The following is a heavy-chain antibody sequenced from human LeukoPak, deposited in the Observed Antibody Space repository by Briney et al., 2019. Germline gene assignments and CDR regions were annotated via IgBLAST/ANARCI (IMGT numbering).Heavy chain of an antibody. CDR3: ARDTPETGFDY. Sequence: GGSLRLSWAASGFTFSSYSMNWVRQAPGKGLEWVSSISSSSYIYYADSVKGRFTISRDNAKNSLYLQMNSLRAEDTAVYYCARDTPETGFDYWGQGTLVTVSS. CDR2: ISSSSYI. CDR1: GFTFSSYS. V-gene: IGHV3-21*01. J-gene: IGHJ4*02. D-gene: IGHD5-24*01.